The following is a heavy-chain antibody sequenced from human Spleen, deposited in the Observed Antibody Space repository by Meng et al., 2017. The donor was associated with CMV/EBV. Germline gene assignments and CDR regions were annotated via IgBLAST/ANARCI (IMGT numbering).Heavy chain of an antibody. V-gene: IGHV3-43D*03. D-gene: IGHD3-3*01. J-gene: IGHJ4*02. Sequence: GESLKISCAASGFTFDDHGMHWVRQTPGKGLEWVCLIRWDGSSTYYADSVKGRFTISRDNSKNTLYLQMNSLRAEDTAVYYCAKEALRDDFWSGYTHSYDYWGQGTLVTVSS. CDR3: AKEALRDDFWSGYTHSYDY. CDR1: GFTFDDHG. CDR2: IRWDGSST.